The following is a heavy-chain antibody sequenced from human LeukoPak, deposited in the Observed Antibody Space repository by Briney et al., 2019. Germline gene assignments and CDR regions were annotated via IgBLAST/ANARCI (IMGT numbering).Heavy chain of an antibody. CDR2: GSDSGGT. D-gene: IGHD3-3*01. CDR3: AKNGQSGFSFDP. V-gene: IGHV4-34*01. Sequence: WIGEGSDSGGTKFNPSLKSRVSISADTSKNQFSLKLTSMTAADTAVYYCAKNGQSGFSFDPWGQGTLVTVSS. J-gene: IGHJ5*02.